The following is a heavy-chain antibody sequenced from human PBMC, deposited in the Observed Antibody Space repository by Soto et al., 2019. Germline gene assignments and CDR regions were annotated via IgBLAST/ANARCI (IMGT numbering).Heavy chain of an antibody. J-gene: IGHJ5*02. V-gene: IGHV4-39*01. Sequence: PSETLSLTCTVSGGSISSSSYYWGWIRQPPGKGLEWIGSIYYSGSTYYNPSLKSRVTISVDTSKNQFSLKLSSVTAADTAVYYCARRQSSNWYGLWGQGTLVTVSS. CDR3: ARRQSSNWYGL. D-gene: IGHD6-13*01. CDR1: GGSISSSSYY. CDR2: IYYSGST.